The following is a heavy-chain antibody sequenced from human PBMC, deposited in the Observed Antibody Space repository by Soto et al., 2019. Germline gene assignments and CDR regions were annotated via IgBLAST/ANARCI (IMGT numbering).Heavy chain of an antibody. V-gene: IGHV3-30-3*01. J-gene: IGHJ4*02. CDR2: ISCDGSNK. D-gene: IGHD6-13*01. Sequence: QVQLVESGGGVVQPGRSLRLSCAASGFTFSSYAMHWVRQAPGKGLEWVAVISCDGSNKYYADSVKGRFTISRDNSKNTLYLQMNSLRAEDTAVYYCARGTGYSSSWYFGIDYWGQGTLVTVSS. CDR1: GFTFSSYA. CDR3: ARGTGYSSSWYFGIDY.